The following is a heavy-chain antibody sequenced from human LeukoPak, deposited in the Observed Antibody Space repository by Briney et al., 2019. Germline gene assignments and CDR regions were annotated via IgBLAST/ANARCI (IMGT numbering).Heavy chain of an antibody. D-gene: IGHD3-9*01. CDR3: ARDFDWLFDY. Sequence: GRSLRLSCAASGFTFSSYWMGWVSLDPGDGMEWVANIKQDGSEKYYVDSVKGRFTISRDNAKNSLYLQMNSLRAEDTAVYYCARDFDWLFDYWGQGTLVTVSS. J-gene: IGHJ4*02. CDR1: GFTFSSYW. CDR2: IKQDGSEK. V-gene: IGHV3-7*04.